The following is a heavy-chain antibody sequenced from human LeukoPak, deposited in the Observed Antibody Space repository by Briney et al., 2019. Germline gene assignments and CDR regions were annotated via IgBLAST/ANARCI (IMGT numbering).Heavy chain of an antibody. CDR2: ISWDGANT. D-gene: IGHD6-13*01. CDR1: GFTFDDYA. CDR3: ATSTGYSSSWNGGFDY. Sequence: GGSLRLSCAASGFTFDDYAMHWVRQAPGKGLEWVSLISWDGANTYYADSVKGRFTISRDNSKNSLYLQMNSLRAEGTALYYCATSTGYSSSWNGGFDYWGQGTLVTVSS. J-gene: IGHJ4*02. V-gene: IGHV3-43D*03.